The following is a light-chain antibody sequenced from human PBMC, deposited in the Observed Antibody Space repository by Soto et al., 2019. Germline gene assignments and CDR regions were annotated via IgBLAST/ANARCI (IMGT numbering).Light chain of an antibody. CDR3: RHYET. V-gene: IGKV3D-15*01. CDR2: GTS. CDR1: QSVSSN. Sequence: EIVMTQSPATLSVSPWEIATISCRASQSVSSNLAWYQQKPGQAPRLLIYGTSSGATGIPDRFSGSGSGTEFTLTISKLEPEDFTVYYCRHYETFGQGTKVDIK. J-gene: IGKJ1*01.